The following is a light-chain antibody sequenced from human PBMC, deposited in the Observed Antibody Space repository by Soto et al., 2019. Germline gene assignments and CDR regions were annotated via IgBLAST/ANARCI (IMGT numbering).Light chain of an antibody. Sequence: QSALTQPASVSGSPGQSITISCTGTSSDVGTYDLVSWCQHHPGAAPKLMIYEATRRPSGISNRFSGSKSGNTASLTISGLQAEDEADYYCCSFAGYNSWVFGGGTKLTVL. CDR1: SSDVGTYDL. CDR3: CSFAGYNSWV. J-gene: IGLJ3*02. CDR2: EAT. V-gene: IGLV2-23*01.